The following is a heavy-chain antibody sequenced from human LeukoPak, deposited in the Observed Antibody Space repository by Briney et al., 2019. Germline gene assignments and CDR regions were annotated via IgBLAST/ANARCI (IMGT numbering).Heavy chain of an antibody. CDR2: INHSGST. J-gene: IGHJ4*02. CDR1: GGSFSGYY. CDR3: VREEYGDWTPFDY. Sequence: PSETLSLTCAVYGGSFSGYYWSWIRQPPGKGLEWIGEINHSGSTNYNPSLKSRVTISVDTSKNQFSLKLSSVTAADTAVYYCVREEYGDWTPFDYWGQGTLVTVSS. D-gene: IGHD4-17*01. V-gene: IGHV4-34*01.